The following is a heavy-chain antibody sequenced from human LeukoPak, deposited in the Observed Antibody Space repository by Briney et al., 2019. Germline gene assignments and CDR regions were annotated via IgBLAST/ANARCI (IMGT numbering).Heavy chain of an antibody. CDR3: AKGYSYGFMYNWFDP. J-gene: IGHJ5*02. Sequence: GGSLRLSCQASGFTFYMYAMSWVRQAPGKGLEWVASMCGTAGCTFYPDSVKGRFTISRDNSKNVLYLRMNSLTAEDTAVYYCAKGYSYGFMYNWFDPWGQGTLVTVSS. D-gene: IGHD5-18*01. CDR2: MCGTAGCT. V-gene: IGHV3-23*01. CDR1: GFTFYMYA.